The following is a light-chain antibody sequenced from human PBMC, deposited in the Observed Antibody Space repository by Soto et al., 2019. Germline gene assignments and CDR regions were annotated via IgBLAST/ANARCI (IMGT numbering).Light chain of an antibody. CDR1: QSISNY. V-gene: IGKV1-39*01. Sequence: DMEMTQSPSSLSASVGDRVTITCRASQSISNYLNWYQHKPGKVPKLLIYAASSLQSGVPTRFSGSGSGTDFPLTINSLQPEDFATYYCQQSDGTPLTFGGGTKIEI. J-gene: IGKJ4*01. CDR3: QQSDGTPLT. CDR2: AAS.